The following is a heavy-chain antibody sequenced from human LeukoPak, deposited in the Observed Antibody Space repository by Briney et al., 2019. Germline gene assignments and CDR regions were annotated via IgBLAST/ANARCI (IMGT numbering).Heavy chain of an antibody. D-gene: IGHD7-27*01. CDR3: ARDLNWETY. J-gene: IGHJ4*02. CDR2: ISSSSSYI. V-gene: IGHV3-21*01. Sequence: PGGSLRLSCAASGFTFSSYSMDWVRQAPGKGLEWVSSISSSSSYIYYADSVKGRFTISRDNARNSLYLQMNSLRAEDTAVYYCARDLNWETYWGQGTLVTVSS. CDR1: GFTFSSYS.